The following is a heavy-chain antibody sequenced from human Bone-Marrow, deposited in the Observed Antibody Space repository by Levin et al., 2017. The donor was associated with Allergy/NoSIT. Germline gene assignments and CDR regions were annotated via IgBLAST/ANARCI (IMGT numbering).Heavy chain of an antibody. CDR2: ISGSSGST. Sequence: SCAASGFTFSSYAMSWVRQAPGKGLEWVATISGSSGSTYYADSVKGRFTISRDNSKNTLYLEMNSLRAEDTAVCYCAKGQFARTTPRSRDFWGQGTLVTASS. J-gene: IGHJ4*02. V-gene: IGHV3-23*01. CDR3: AKGQFARTTPRSRDF. CDR1: GFTFSSYA. D-gene: IGHD1-14*01.